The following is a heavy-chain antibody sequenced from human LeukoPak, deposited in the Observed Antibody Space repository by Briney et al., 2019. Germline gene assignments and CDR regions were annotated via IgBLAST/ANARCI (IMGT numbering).Heavy chain of an antibody. Sequence: PGGSLRLSCAGSGFTFSSNPLSWVRQAPGKGLEWVSATNPSGGNTYYADSVRGRFTISRDNSKNTLYLQMNTLRAEDTAVYYCATTKQARRYFDYWGQGTLVIVSS. V-gene: IGHV3-23*01. D-gene: IGHD1-1*01. J-gene: IGHJ4*02. CDR3: ATTKQARRYFDY. CDR1: GFTFSSNP. CDR2: TNPSGGNT.